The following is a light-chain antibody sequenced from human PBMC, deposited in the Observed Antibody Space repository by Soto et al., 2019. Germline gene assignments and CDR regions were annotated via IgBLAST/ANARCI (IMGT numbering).Light chain of an antibody. CDR1: QSVSSN. Sequence: EIVMTQSPATLSVSPGERATLSCRASQSVSSNLAWYQQKPGQAPRLLIYGASTRATGIPARFSGSGSGTEFTLTISSLQCEDFAVYYCQQYNNWPVTFGHGTKLEIK. V-gene: IGKV3-15*01. CDR2: GAS. J-gene: IGKJ2*01. CDR3: QQYNNWPVT.